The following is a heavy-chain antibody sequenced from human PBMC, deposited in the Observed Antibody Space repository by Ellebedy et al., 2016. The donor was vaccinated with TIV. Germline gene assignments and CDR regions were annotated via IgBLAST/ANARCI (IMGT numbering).Heavy chain of an antibody. CDR1: GDTFNSYA. V-gene: IGHV1-69*04. J-gene: IGHJ1*01. Sequence: AASVKVSCKASGDTFNSYAISWVRQAPGQGLEWMGRIIPILGVLNYAQKVQDRFTITVDKSTTTVYMELGSLRFEDTAVYYCAKDAEYFQDWGQGTPVTVSS. CDR2: IIPILGVL. CDR3: AKDAEYFQD.